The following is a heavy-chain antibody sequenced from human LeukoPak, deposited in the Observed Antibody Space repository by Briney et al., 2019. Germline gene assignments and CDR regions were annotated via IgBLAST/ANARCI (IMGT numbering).Heavy chain of an antibody. CDR2: IYYSGST. V-gene: IGHV4-30-4*08. J-gene: IGHJ3*02. Sequence: PSETLSLTCTVSGGSISSGDYYWSWIRQPPGKGLEWIGYIYYSGSTYYNPSLKSRVTISVDTSKNQFSLKLSSVTAADTAVYYCARDSSWWFGELLGAFDIWGQGTMVTVSS. CDR3: ARDSSWWFGELLGAFDI. CDR1: GGSISSGDYY. D-gene: IGHD3-10*01.